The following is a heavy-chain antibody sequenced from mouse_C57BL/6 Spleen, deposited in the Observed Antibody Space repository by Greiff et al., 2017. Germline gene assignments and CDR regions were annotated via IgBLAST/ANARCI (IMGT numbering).Heavy chain of an antibody. CDR2: INPGSGGT. J-gene: IGHJ1*03. D-gene: IGHD2-4*01. V-gene: IGHV1-54*01. CDR1: GYAFTNYL. Sequence: VQLQQSGAELVRPGTSVKVSCKASGYAFTNYLIEWVKQRPGQGLEWIGVINPGSGGTNYNEKFKGKATLTADKSSSTAYMQLSSLTSEDSAVYFCAREEAGDYDLGYFDVWGTGTPFPFSS. CDR3: AREEAGDYDLGYFDV.